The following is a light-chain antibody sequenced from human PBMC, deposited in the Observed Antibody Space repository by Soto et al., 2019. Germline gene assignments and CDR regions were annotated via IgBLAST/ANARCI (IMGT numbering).Light chain of an antibody. CDR2: AND. CDR3: QSYDGSLSGWV. CDR1: SSNIGAIYD. V-gene: IGLV1-40*01. Sequence: QSVLTQPPSVSAAPGQRVTISCTGSSSNIGAIYDVHRYQQLPGTAPRLLIYANDNRPSGVPDRFSGSKSGTSASLAITGLQAEDEADYYCQSYDGSLSGWVFGGGTKVTVL. J-gene: IGLJ3*02.